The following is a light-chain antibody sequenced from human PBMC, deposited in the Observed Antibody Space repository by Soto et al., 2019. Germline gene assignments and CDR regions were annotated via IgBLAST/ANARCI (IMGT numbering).Light chain of an antibody. J-gene: IGKJ4*01. CDR2: GAS. Sequence: EIVMTQSPATLSVSPGDRATLSCRASQSVSSNLAWYQQKPGQTPRLLIYGASTRATGIPARFSGSGSGTEFTLTISSLQSEDFAVYYCQQYNNWPLTFGGGTXXXXK. CDR1: QSVSSN. V-gene: IGKV3-15*01. CDR3: QQYNNWPLT.